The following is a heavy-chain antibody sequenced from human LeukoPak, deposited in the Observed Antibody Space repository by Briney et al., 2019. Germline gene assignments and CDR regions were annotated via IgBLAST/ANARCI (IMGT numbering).Heavy chain of an antibody. V-gene: IGHV3-30*04. Sequence: GGSLRLSCTASGFAFSHHAMHWVRQAPGKGLEWVAVISYDGSNKYYTDSVKGRFTISGDSSKNTLYLEMNSLRPEDTAVYYCARSSTSRFNYYFDYWGQGTLVTVSS. J-gene: IGHJ4*02. CDR1: GFAFSHHA. D-gene: IGHD2-2*01. CDR3: ARSSTSRFNYYFDY. CDR2: ISYDGSNK.